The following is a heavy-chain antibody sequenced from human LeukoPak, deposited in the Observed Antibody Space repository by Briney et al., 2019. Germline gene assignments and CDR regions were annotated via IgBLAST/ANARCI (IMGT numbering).Heavy chain of an antibody. CDR3: AKMHGPTEQYFDY. D-gene: IGHD1/OR15-1a*01. V-gene: IGHV3-30*02. CDR2: IRYDGSNK. CDR1: GFTFSSNG. Sequence: PGGSLRLSCAASGFTFSSNGMHWVRQAPGKGLEWVAFIRYDGSNKYYADSVKGRFTVSRDNSKNTLYLQMNSLRAEDTAVYYCAKMHGPTEQYFDYWGQGTLVTVPS. J-gene: IGHJ4*02.